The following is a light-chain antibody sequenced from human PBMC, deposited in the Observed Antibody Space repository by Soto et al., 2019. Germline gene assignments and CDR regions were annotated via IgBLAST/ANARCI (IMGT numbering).Light chain of an antibody. J-gene: IGKJ1*01. CDR1: QSISSW. CDR3: LQDYNYPWT. Sequence: DIQMTQSPSTLSASVGDRVTITCRASQSISSWLGWYQQKPGKAPKLLINKASSLESGVPSRFSGSGSGTEFTLTISSLQPDDFATYYCLQDYNYPWTFGQGTKVEIK. V-gene: IGKV1-5*03. CDR2: KAS.